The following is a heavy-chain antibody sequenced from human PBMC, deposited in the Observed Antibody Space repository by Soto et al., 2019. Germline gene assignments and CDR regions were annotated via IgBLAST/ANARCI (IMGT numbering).Heavy chain of an antibody. D-gene: IGHD5-12*01. CDR2: TYYRPKWYN. CDR3: ARVGGYSGYDNNWFDP. J-gene: IGHJ5*02. V-gene: IGHV6-1*01. CDR1: GDSVSSNSAA. Sequence: SQTLSLTCAISGDSVSSNSAAWNWIRQSPSRGLEWLGRTYYRPKWYNDYAVSVKSRITINPDTSKNQFSLQLNSVTPEDTAVYYCARVGGYSGYDNNWFDPWGQGTLVTVSS.